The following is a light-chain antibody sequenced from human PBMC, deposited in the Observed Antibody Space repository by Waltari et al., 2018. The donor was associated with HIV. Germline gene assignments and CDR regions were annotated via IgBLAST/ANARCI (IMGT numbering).Light chain of an antibody. CDR1: STNIGSNI. Sequence: QSVLTQPPSVSGPPGQNVTISCSASSTNIGSNIVNWYQQVPEAAPKLLIYSNDQRPSGVPDRFSGSKSGTSASLAISGLQSADEADYYCAAWDDSLNGMFGGGTKLTV. CDR3: AAWDDSLNGM. V-gene: IGLV1-44*01. CDR2: SND. J-gene: IGLJ3*02.